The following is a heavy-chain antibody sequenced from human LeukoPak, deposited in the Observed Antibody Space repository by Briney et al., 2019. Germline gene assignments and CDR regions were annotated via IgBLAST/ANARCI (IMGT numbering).Heavy chain of an antibody. Sequence: GVSVKVSCKASGYTFTSYDINWVRQATGQGLEWMGWMNPNSGNTGYAQKFQGRVTMTRNTSISTAYMELSSLRSEDTAVYYCARLSSSWYGIDYWGQGTLVTVSS. CDR1: GYTFTSYD. V-gene: IGHV1-8*01. D-gene: IGHD6-13*01. CDR2: MNPNSGNT. CDR3: ARLSSSWYGIDY. J-gene: IGHJ4*02.